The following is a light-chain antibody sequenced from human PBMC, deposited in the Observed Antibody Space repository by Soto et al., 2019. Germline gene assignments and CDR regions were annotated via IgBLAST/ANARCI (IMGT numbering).Light chain of an antibody. CDR2: DAS. CDR3: QQRSNWPPIT. Sequence: EIVLTQSPATLSLSPGERATLSCRASQSVGNYLDWYQQKPGQAPRLLIYDASNRATGIPARFSGSGSGTDFTLTISRLEPEDFAVYYCQQRSNWPPITFGQGTRLEIK. CDR1: QSVGNY. V-gene: IGKV3-11*01. J-gene: IGKJ5*01.